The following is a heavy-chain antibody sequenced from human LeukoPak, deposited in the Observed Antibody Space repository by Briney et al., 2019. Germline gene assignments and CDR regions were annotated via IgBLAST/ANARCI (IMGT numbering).Heavy chain of an antibody. Sequence: GGSLRLSCAASGFTFIDYDFNWGRQAPGKGLEWVSGISGSGDSRYSDSVKGRFTIARDNSKSALYLQMNSLRAEDTAIYYCAKVNWGTVAPHGDYWGQGTLVTVSA. V-gene: IGHV3-23*01. J-gene: IGHJ4*02. CDR2: ISGSGDSR. CDR3: AKVNWGTVAPHGDY. CDR1: GFTFIDYD. D-gene: IGHD6-19*01.